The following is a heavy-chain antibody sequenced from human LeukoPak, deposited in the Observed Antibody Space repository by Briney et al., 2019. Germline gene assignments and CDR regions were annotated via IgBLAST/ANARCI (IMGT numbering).Heavy chain of an antibody. CDR1: GFTFSSYG. CDR2: ISGSGGST. D-gene: IGHD3-10*01. Sequence: GGSLRLSCAASGFTFSSYGMSWVRQAPGKGLEWVSAISGSGGSTYYADSVKGRFTISRDNSKNTLYLQMNSLRAEDTAVYYCAGRSGSYRGGVVYYYMDVWGKGTTVTISS. V-gene: IGHV3-23*01. CDR3: AGRSGSYRGGVVYYYMDV. J-gene: IGHJ6*03.